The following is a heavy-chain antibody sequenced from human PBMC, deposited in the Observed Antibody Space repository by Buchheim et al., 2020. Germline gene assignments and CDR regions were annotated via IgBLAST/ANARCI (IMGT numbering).Heavy chain of an antibody. Sequence: QVQLVESGGGVVQPGRSLRLSCAASGFTFSGYGMHWVRQAPGKGLEWVSVISYDGRNEYYADYVKGRFTISRDSSKNTLYLQMNNLRAEDTAVYHCAKGVYDSSSYYKISPPFDYWGQGAL. CDR2: ISYDGRNE. V-gene: IGHV3-30*18. D-gene: IGHD3-22*01. CDR1: GFTFSGYG. CDR3: AKGVYDSSSYYKISPPFDY. J-gene: IGHJ4*02.